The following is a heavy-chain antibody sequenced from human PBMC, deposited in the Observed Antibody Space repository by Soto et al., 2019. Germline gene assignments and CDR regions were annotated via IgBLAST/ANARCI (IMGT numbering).Heavy chain of an antibody. V-gene: IGHV3-48*01. CDR2: ISSSSSTI. J-gene: IGHJ5*02. CDR3: ARDPPLSVDP. Sequence: GGSLRLSCAASGFTFSSYSMNWVRQAPGKGLEWVSYISSSSSTIYYADSVKGRFTISRDNAKNSLYLQMNSLRAEDTAVYYCARDPPLSVDPWGQGTLVTVSS. CDR1: GFTFSSYS.